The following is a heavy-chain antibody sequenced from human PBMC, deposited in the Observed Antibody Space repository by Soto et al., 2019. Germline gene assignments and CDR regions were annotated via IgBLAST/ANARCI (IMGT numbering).Heavy chain of an antibody. V-gene: IGHV1-69*01. D-gene: IGHD3-10*01. J-gene: IGHJ6*02. CDR2: IIPIFGTA. Sequence: QVQLVQSGAEVKKPGPSVKFSGKPSEATSTAKPITWVRRALGQGLEWRGGIIPIFGTANYAQKFQGRVTITADESTSTAYMELSSLRSEDTAVYYCASSYYGSGLSYYYYGMDVWGQGTTVTVSS. CDR3: ASSYYGSGLSYYYYGMDV. CDR1: EATSTAKP.